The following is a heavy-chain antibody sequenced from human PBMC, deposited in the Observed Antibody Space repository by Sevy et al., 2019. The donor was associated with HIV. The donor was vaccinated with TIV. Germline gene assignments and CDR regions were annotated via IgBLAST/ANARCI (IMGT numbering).Heavy chain of an antibody. CDR1: GYTFTGYY. V-gene: IGHV1-2*02. CDR2: INPNSGGT. D-gene: IGHD3-10*01. J-gene: IGHJ5*02. CDR3: ATTRGYYYGSGSYFS. Sequence: ASVKVSCKASGYTFTGYYMHWVRQAPGQGLEWMGWINPNSGGTNYAQKFQGRVTMTRDTSINTAYMELSRLRSDDTAVYYCATTRGYYYGSGSYFSWGQGTLVTVSS.